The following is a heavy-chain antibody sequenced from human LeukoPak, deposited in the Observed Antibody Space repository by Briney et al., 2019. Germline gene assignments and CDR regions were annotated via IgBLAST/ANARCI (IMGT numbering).Heavy chain of an antibody. Sequence: GGSLRLSCAASGFTFSSYAMHWVRQAPGKGLEWVSYISYSGNTIYYADSVKGRFTISRDNAQNSLYLHMNNLRAEDTAVYYCARDLNDDYPEDALDIWGQGTMVTVTS. V-gene: IGHV3-48*03. CDR3: ARDLNDDYPEDALDI. CDR1: GFTFSSYA. CDR2: ISYSGNTI. J-gene: IGHJ3*02. D-gene: IGHD4-17*01.